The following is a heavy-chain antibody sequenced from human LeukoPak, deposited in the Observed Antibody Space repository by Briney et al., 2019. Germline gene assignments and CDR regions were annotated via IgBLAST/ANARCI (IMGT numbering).Heavy chain of an antibody. V-gene: IGHV3-74*01. J-gene: IGHJ4*02. CDR2: INSDGSST. Sequence: GGSLRLSCAASGFSVINAWMSWVRQAPGKGLVWVSRINSDGSSTTYADSVKGRFTISRDNAKNTLYLQMDSLRAEDTSVYYCARYSGSRNTVDYWGQGTLVTVSS. D-gene: IGHD1-26*01. CDR3: ARYSGSRNTVDY. CDR1: GFSVINAW.